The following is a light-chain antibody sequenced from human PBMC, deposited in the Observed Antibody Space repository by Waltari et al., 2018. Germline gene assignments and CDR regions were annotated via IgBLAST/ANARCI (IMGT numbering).Light chain of an antibody. CDR3: QHYNSYSLWT. CDR2: KAS. CDR1: QGIVRW. Sequence: DIQITQSPATLAASVGDRVTLTCRASQGIVRWLAWYQQKPGKAPKFLIYKASSLESGVPARFSRSGSGTEFTLTISSLQTDDFANYLCQHYNSYSLWTFGQGTKVEI. J-gene: IGKJ1*01. V-gene: IGKV1-5*03.